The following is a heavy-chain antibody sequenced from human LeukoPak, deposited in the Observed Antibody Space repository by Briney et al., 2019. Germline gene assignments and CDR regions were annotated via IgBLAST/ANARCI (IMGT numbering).Heavy chain of an antibody. V-gene: IGHV4-39*07. CDR2: MYYSGST. CDR1: GGSISSSSYY. CDR3: AREGGLQHHFDY. Sequence: SETLSLTCTVSGGSISSSSYYWGWIRQPPGKGLEWIGSMYYSGSTYYNPSFKSRVTISVDTSKNQFSLKLSSVTAADTAVYYCAREGGLQHHFDYWGQGTLVTVSS. J-gene: IGHJ4*02. D-gene: IGHD4-11*01.